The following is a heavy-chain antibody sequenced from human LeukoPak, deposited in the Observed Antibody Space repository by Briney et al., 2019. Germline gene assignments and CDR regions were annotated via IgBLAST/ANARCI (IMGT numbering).Heavy chain of an antibody. J-gene: IGHJ4*02. V-gene: IGHV3-66*01. D-gene: IGHD4-23*01. CDR3: ARGDYGGHGGYYFDY. CDR2: IYSGGST. Sequence: AGGSLRLSCAASGFTVSSNYMSWVRQAPGKGLEWVSVIYSGGSTYYADSVKGRFTISRDNSKNTLYLQMNSLRAEDTAVYYCARGDYGGHGGYYFDYWGQGTLVTVSS. CDR1: GFTVSSNY.